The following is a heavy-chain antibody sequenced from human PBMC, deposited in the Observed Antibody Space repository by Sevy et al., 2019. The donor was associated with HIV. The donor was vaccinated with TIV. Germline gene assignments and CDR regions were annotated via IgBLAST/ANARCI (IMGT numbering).Heavy chain of an antibody. Sequence: ASVKVSCKASGYTFTGYYMHWVRQAPGQGLEWMGWINPNSGGTNYAQKFQGRVTMTRDTSISTAYMELGRLRSDDTAVYYCARDPSKTNAGSGVVILYYYGMDVWGQGTTVTVSS. CDR2: INPNSGGT. CDR3: ARDPSKTNAGSGVVILYYYGMDV. J-gene: IGHJ6*02. V-gene: IGHV1-2*02. CDR1: GYTFTGYY. D-gene: IGHD3-3*01.